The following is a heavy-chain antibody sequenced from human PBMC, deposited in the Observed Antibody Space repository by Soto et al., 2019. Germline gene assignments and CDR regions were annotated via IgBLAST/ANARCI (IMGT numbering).Heavy chain of an antibody. CDR1: GFTVSSNY. Sequence: GGSLRLSCAASGFTVSSNYMSWVRQAPGKGLEWVSVIYSGGSTYYADSVKGRFTISSDNSKNTLYLQMNSLRAEDTAVYYCARDRRYYYGSGSYPPFGYYYYYYMDVWGKGTTVTVSS. D-gene: IGHD3-10*01. J-gene: IGHJ6*03. CDR2: IYSGGST. V-gene: IGHV3-66*01. CDR3: ARDRRYYYGSGSYPPFGYYYYYYMDV.